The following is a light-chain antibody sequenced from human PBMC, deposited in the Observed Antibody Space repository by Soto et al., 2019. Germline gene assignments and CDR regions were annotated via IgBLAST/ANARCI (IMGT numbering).Light chain of an antibody. J-gene: IGKJ1*01. Sequence: DIPMTQSPSSLSASVGDRVTITCRASHSISTNLAWYQQKPGQVPKLMIYAASTLQAGVPARFSGSGSGTDFPLTISSLQHEDVATYYWQKYNSAPRTFGQGTKVEIK. CDR2: AAS. CDR1: HSISTN. CDR3: QKYNSAPRT. V-gene: IGKV1-27*01.